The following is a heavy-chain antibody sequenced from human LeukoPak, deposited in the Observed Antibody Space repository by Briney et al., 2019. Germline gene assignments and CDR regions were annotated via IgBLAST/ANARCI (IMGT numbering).Heavy chain of an antibody. CDR2: IYYSGST. V-gene: IGHV4-30-4*08. CDR1: GGSISSGDYY. CDR3: ASEDSSSSYFDY. D-gene: IGHD6-6*01. Sequence: NPSQTLSLTCAVYGGSISSGDYYWSWIRQPPGKGLEWIGYIYYSGSTYYNPSLKSRVTISVDTSKSQFSLKLSSVTAADTAVYYCASEDSSSSYFDYWGQGTLVTVSS. J-gene: IGHJ4*02.